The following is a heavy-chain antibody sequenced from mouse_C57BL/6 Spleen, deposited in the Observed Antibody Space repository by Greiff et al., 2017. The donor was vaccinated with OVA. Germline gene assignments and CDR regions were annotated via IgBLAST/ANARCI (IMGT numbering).Heavy chain of an antibody. CDR2: IYPGSGST. V-gene: IGHV1-55*01. J-gene: IGHJ4*01. CDR3: ARYSSSEAMDY. CDR1: GYTFTSYW. Sequence: QVQLKQPGAELVKPGASVKMSCKASGYTFTSYWITWVKQRPGQGLEWIGDIYPGSGSTNYNEKFKSKATLTVDTSSSTAYMQLSSLTSEDSAVYYCARYSSSEAMDYWGQGTSVTVSS. D-gene: IGHD1-1*01.